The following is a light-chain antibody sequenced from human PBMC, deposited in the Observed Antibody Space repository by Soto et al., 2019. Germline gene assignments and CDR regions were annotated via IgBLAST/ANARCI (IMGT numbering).Light chain of an antibody. J-gene: IGKJ2*01. CDR3: QQYNSYSYT. V-gene: IGKV1-5*01. Sequence: GDRVTITCRASQSISNWLAWYQQKPGKVPKLLIYDASSLESGVPSRFSGSGSGTEFILTISSLQPDDFATYYCQQYNSYSYTFGQGTKVDIK. CDR2: DAS. CDR1: QSISNW.